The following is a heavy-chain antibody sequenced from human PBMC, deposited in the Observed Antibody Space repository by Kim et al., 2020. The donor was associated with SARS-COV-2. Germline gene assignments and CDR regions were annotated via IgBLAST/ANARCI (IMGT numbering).Heavy chain of an antibody. D-gene: IGHD3-9*01. CDR3: AREINVAATGPQDS. Sequence: YNPKLKRRVTMSVDTSKKQFSLKLRSVTAADTAIYYCAREINVAATGPQDSWGLGTLVTVSS. J-gene: IGHJ4*02. V-gene: IGHV4-4*07.